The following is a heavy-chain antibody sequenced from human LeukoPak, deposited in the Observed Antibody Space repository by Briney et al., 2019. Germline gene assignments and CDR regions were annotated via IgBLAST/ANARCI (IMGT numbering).Heavy chain of an antibody. CDR1: GFTFSSYA. CDR3: AREGYSYGLGDYYFDY. D-gene: IGHD5-18*01. Sequence: GGSLRLSCAASGFTFSSYAMHWVRQAPGKGLEWVAVISYDGSNKYYADSVKGRFTISRDNSKNTLYLQMNSLRAEDTAVYYCAREGYSYGLGDYYFDYWGQGTLVTVSP. V-gene: IGHV3-30*04. CDR2: ISYDGSNK. J-gene: IGHJ4*02.